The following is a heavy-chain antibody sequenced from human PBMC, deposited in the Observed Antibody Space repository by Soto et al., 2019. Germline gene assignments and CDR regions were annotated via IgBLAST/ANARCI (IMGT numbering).Heavy chain of an antibody. Sequence: TLSLTCTVSGGSISSYYWSWIRQPPGKALEWLALIYWDDDKRYSPSLKSRLTITKDTSKNQVVLTMTNMDPVDTATYYCAHSSGSTAAASGWGQGTLVTVSS. CDR3: AHSSGSTAAASG. D-gene: IGHD3-10*01. CDR2: IYWDDDK. CDR1: GGSISSYYW. J-gene: IGHJ4*02. V-gene: IGHV2-5*08.